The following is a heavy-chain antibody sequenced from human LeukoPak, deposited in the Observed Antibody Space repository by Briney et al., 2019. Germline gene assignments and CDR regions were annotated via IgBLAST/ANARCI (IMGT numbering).Heavy chain of an antibody. V-gene: IGHV4-4*07. CDR3: ARDRGSTSPWVFEY. CDR2: IYTNGRP. CDR1: GAPFSGYY. D-gene: IGHD2-2*01. J-gene: IGHJ4*02. Sequence: PSETLSLTCTVSGAPFSGYYWGWIRQAAGTGPEWIGRIYTNGRPDYNPSLRSRVTISVDTSKNQFSLKLSSMTAADTAVYYCARDRGSTSPWVFEYWGQGTLVTVSS.